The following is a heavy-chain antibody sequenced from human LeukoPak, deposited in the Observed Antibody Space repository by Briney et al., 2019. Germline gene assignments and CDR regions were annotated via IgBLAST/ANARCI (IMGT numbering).Heavy chain of an antibody. Sequence: GRSLRLSCAASGFIFSSYAMHWVRQAPGKGLEWVAVISYDGSNKYADSVKGRFTISRDNAKNSLYLQMNSLRAEDTAVYYCASGYSSGWFFDYWGQGTLVTVSS. CDR3: ASGYSSGWFFDY. D-gene: IGHD6-19*01. J-gene: IGHJ4*02. CDR1: GFIFSSYA. V-gene: IGHV3-30*04. CDR2: ISYDGSNK.